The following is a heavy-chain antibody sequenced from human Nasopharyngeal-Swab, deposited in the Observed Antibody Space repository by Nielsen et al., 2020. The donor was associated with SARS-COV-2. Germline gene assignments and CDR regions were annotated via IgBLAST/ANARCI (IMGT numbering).Heavy chain of an antibody. CDR2: ISEDGTRT. CDR1: GFTLSRHW. Sequence: GGSLRLSCAASGFTLSRHWVHWVRQAPGKGLVWVSRISEDGTRTSYVDSVKGRFTVSRDDVKNVLFLQMNSLRAEDTAVYYCARYWGSGYIPFDSWGQGTLVTVSS. CDR3: ARYWGSGYIPFDS. J-gene: IGHJ4*02. D-gene: IGHD5-12*01. V-gene: IGHV3-74*01.